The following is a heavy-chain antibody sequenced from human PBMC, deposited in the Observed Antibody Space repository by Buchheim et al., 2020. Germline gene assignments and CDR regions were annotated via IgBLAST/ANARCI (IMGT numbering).Heavy chain of an antibody. Sequence: QVQLVESGGGVVQPGRSLRLSCAASGFTFSSYAMHWVRQAPGKGLEWVAVISYDGSNKYYADSVKGRFTISRDNSKITLYLQMNSLRAEDTAVYYCARESGGWYASSDYWGQGTL. V-gene: IGHV3-30-3*01. CDR1: GFTFSSYA. J-gene: IGHJ4*02. CDR2: ISYDGSNK. CDR3: ARESGGWYASSDY. D-gene: IGHD6-19*01.